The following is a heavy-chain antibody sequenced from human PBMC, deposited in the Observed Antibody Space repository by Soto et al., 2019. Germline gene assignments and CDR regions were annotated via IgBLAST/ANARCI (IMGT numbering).Heavy chain of an antibody. V-gene: IGHV3-30-3*01. J-gene: IGHJ4*02. CDR2: ISYDGSNK. CDR3: ARGPETDFWSGYYHFDY. D-gene: IGHD3-3*01. Sequence: GGSLRLSCAASGFTFSSYAMHWVRQAPGKGLEWVAVISYDGSNKYYADSVKGRFTISRDNSKNTLYLQMNSLRAEDTAVYYCARGPETDFWSGYYHFDYWGQGTLVTVSS. CDR1: GFTFSSYA.